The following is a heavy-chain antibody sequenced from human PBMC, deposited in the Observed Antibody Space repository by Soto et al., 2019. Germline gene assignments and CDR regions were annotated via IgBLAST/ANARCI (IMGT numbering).Heavy chain of an antibody. CDR3: AHSTTMVTAFDI. J-gene: IGHJ3*02. V-gene: IGHV2-5*01. D-gene: IGHD3-10*01. Sequence: EWLALIYWNDDKRYSPSLKSRLTITKDTSKNQVVLTMTNMDPVDTATYYCAHSTTMVTAFDIWGQGTMVTVSS. CDR2: IYWNDDK.